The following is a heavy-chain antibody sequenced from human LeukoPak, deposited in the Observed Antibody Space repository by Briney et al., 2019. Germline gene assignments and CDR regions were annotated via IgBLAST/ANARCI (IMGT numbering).Heavy chain of an antibody. CDR1: GGSISSSSYY. J-gene: IGHJ4*02. D-gene: IGHD3-22*01. CDR2: IYYSGST. CDR3: AFAAYYYDSSGLFDY. V-gene: IGHV4-39*07. Sequence: SETLSLTCTVSGGSISSSSYYWGWIRQPPGKGLEWIGSIYYSGSTYYNPSLKSRVTISVDTSKNQFSLKLSSVTAADTAVYYCAFAAYYYDSSGLFDYWGQGTLVTVSS.